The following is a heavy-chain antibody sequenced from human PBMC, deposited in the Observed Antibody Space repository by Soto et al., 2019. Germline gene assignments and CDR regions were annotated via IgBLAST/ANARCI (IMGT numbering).Heavy chain of an antibody. CDR3: ASRSRYFGLDF. D-gene: IGHD3-10*01. V-gene: IGHV4-34*01. Sequence: EKLSLTYAVSGGTSSGYYWPWIRQPPGKGLEWIGETNQSGSTNYNPSLTSRVSISVDTSKKQFSLRPSSVTAAATSVYYCASRSRYFGLDFLCQCPSVT. CDR1: GGTSSGYY. CDR2: TNQSGST. J-gene: IGHJ6*02.